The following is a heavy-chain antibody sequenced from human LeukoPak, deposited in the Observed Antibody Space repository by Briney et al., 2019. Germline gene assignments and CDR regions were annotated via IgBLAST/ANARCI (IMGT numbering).Heavy chain of an antibody. CDR1: GFTFSSYS. Sequence: GSLRLSCAASGFTFSSYSMNWVRQAPGKGLEWVSSITTSSTYIYYADSVRGRFTISRDNAKNSLYLRMSSLRVEDTAVYYCARGEGYYASGSYYIDYWGQGTLVTVSS. CDR3: ARGEGYYASGSYYIDY. CDR2: ITTSSTYI. D-gene: IGHD3-10*01. J-gene: IGHJ4*02. V-gene: IGHV3-21*01.